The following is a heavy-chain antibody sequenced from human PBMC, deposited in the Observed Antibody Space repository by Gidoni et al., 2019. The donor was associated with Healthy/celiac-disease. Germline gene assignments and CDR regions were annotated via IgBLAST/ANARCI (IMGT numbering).Heavy chain of an antibody. CDR2: IYYSGSP. CDR1: AGSISRSSYY. D-gene: IGHD3-22*01. J-gene: IGHJ4*02. CDR3: ARSGDYYDSSGYYYY. Sequence: QLQLQESGPGLVKPSETLSLTCTVSAGSISRSSYYWGWIRPPPGKGLEWIGSIYYSGSPYYNQSLKSRVTISVDTSKNQFSLKLSSVTAADTAVYYCARSGDYYDSSGYYYYWGQGTLVTVSS. V-gene: IGHV4-39*01.